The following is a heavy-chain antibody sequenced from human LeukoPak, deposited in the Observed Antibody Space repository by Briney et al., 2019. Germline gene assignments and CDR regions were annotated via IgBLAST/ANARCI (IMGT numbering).Heavy chain of an antibody. CDR2: IYYSGST. D-gene: IGHD3-22*01. CDR1: GGSISSYY. V-gene: IGHV4-59*01. CDR3: ARDARDYYDSSGYSYYFDY. Sequence: SETLSLTCTVSGGSISSYYWSWIRQPPGKGLEWIGYIYYSGSTNYNPSLKSRVTISVDTSKNRFSLKLSSVTAADTAVYYCARDARDYYDSSGYSYYFDYWGQGTLVTVSS. J-gene: IGHJ4*02.